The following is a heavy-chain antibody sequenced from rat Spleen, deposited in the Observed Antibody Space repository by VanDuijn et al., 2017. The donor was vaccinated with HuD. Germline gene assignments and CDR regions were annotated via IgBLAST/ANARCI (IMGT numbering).Heavy chain of an antibody. CDR3: GRDRGRGLFDY. Sequence: QVQLKESGPGLMQPSETLSLTCTVSGFSLTSSGVGWVRQPLGKGLVWLGTVWASGTTYYNSAVQSRLSISRDTSKSQVFLKMNSLQSEDTTTYYCGRDRGRGLFDYWGQGVMVTVSS. CDR1: GFSLTSSG. V-gene: IGHV2-72*01. J-gene: IGHJ2*01. D-gene: IGHD1-11*01. CDR2: VWASGTT.